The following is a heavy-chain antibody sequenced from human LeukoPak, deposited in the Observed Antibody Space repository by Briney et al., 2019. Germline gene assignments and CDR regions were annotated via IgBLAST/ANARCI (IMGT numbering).Heavy chain of an antibody. V-gene: IGHV3-48*03. CDR2: ISSSGSTI. Sequence: GGSLRLSCAASGFTFSSYEMNWVRQAPGKGLEWASYISSSGSTIYYADSVKGRFTISRDNAKTSLYLQMNRLRAEDTAVYYCARASTPQLRPGESYYCGQGTLVTVSP. CDR3: ARASTPQLRPGESYY. CDR1: GFTFSSYE. D-gene: IGHD3-10*01. J-gene: IGHJ4*02.